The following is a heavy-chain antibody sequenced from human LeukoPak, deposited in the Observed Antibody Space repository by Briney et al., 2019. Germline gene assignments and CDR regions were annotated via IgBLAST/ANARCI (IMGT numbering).Heavy chain of an antibody. D-gene: IGHD3-22*01. J-gene: IGHJ4*02. V-gene: IGHV3-23*01. Sequence: GGSLRLSCAASGFTLSSYAMSWVRQAPGKGLEWVSAISGSGGSTYYADSAKGRFTISRDNSKNTLYLQMNSLRAEDTAVYYCAKEMDYYDSSGYSYYFDYWGQGTLVTVSS. CDR3: AKEMDYYDSSGYSYYFDY. CDR2: ISGSGGST. CDR1: GFTLSSYA.